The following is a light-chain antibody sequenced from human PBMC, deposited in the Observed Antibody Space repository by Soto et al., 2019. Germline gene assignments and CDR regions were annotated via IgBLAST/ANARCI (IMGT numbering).Light chain of an antibody. CDR2: DAS. J-gene: IGKJ2*01. CDR3: QQRANWLMYT. CDR1: QSVNSY. V-gene: IGKV3-11*01. Sequence: ELVLTQSPATLSLSPGERATLSCRASQSVNSYLAWYQQKPGQAPRLLIYDASNRATGVPARFSGSGSGTDFTLTISSLEPEDFAVYYCQQRANWLMYTFGQGTKLEIK.